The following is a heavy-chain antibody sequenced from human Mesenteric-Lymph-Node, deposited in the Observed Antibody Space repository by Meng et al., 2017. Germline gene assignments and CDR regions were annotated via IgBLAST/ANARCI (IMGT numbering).Heavy chain of an antibody. D-gene: IGHD3-22*01. Sequence: GGSLRLSCKGSGYSFTSYWIGWVRQMPGKGLEWMGIIHPGDSDTQYSPSFQGQVTISADKSITTVYLQWSSLRASDTAIYYCAGRAQDVAYYDTSGFAWGQGTLVTVSS. CDR2: IHPGDSDT. V-gene: IGHV5-51*01. J-gene: IGHJ5*02. CDR3: AGRAQDVAYYDTSGFA. CDR1: GYSFTSYW.